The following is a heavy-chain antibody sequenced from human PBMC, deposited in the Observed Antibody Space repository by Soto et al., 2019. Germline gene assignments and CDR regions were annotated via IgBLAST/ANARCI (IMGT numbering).Heavy chain of an antibody. V-gene: IGHV1-18*01. CDR1: GYSFGNYG. CDR3: ARYCSSAGCYSSP. D-gene: IGHD2-15*01. Sequence: QIQLVQSGTVVKKRGASVKVSCKASGYSFGNYGITWVRQAPGQGLEWMGYISAYNGDTNYAQKFQGRVTMTTDTSTSTAYMELRSLTSDDTAVYYCARYCSSAGCYSSPWGQGTLVTVSS. CDR2: ISAYNGDT. J-gene: IGHJ5*02.